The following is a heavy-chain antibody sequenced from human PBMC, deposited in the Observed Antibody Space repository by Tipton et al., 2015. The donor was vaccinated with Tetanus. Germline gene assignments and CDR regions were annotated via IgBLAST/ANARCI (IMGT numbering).Heavy chain of an antibody. CDR3: AKAAVAGTGSRFDY. J-gene: IGHJ4*02. CDR1: GFTVSTNY. V-gene: IGHV3-53*01. D-gene: IGHD6-19*01. CDR2: VYSVGTT. Sequence: SLRLSCAVSGFTVSTNYLSWIRQAPGQGLEWVSVVYSVGTTFYADSVKGRFTISRDNSKNTLYLQMNSLRAEDTAVYYCAKAAVAGTGSRFDYWGQGTLFTGSS.